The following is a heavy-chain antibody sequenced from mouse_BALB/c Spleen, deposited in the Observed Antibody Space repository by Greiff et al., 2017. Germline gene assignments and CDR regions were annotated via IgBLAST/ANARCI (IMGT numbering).Heavy chain of an antibody. V-gene: IGHV7-3*02. CDR1: GFTFTDYY. Sequence: DVKLVESGGGLVQPGGSLRLSCATSGFTFTDYYMSWVRQPPGKALEWLGFIRNKANGYTTEYSASVKGRFTISRDNSQSILYLQMNTLRAEDSATYYCARDITGRGYFDYWGQGTTLTVSS. D-gene: IGHD4-1*01. J-gene: IGHJ2*01. CDR3: ARDITGRGYFDY. CDR2: IRNKANGYTT.